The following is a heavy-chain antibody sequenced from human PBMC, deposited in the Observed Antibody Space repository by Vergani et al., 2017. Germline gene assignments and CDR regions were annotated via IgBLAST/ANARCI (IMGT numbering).Heavy chain of an antibody. Sequence: QVQLVQSGAEVKKPGASVKVSCKASGYTFSAYYMHWVRQAPGQGLEWMGWINPNSGGTKYAQKFQGRVTITADESTSTAYMELSSLRSEDTAVYYCARDRVIGAAAVYYFDYWGQGTLVTVSS. CDR2: INPNSGGT. CDR1: GYTFSAYY. V-gene: IGHV1-2*02. J-gene: IGHJ4*02. D-gene: IGHD6-13*01. CDR3: ARDRVIGAAAVYYFDY.